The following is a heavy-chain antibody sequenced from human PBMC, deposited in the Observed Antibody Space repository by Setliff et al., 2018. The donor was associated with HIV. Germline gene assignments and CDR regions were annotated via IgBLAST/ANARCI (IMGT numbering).Heavy chain of an antibody. V-gene: IGHV3-7*03. CDR1: GGSFSNYY. J-gene: IGHJ4*02. D-gene: IGHD2-15*01. CDR2: IKQDGSEK. Sequence: ETLSLTCAVFGGSFSNYYWSWVRQAPGKGLEWVANIKQDGSEKNYVDSVKGRFTISRDNANNALYLQVNSLRADDTALYYCARTPAGGQENDYWGQGTLVTVSS. CDR3: ARTPAGGQENDY.